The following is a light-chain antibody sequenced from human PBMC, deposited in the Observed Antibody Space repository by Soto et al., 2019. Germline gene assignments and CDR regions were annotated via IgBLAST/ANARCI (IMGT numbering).Light chain of an antibody. J-gene: IGKJ1*01. CDR3: QQYGSSPTWT. CDR2: GAS. Sequence: ESVLTQSPGTLSLSPGERATLSCRASQSVISNYLAWYQLKPGQAPRLLIYGASTRATGIPDRFSGSGSGTDFTLTISRLEPEDSAVYYCQQYGSSPTWTFGQGTKVDIK. CDR1: QSVISNY. V-gene: IGKV3-20*01.